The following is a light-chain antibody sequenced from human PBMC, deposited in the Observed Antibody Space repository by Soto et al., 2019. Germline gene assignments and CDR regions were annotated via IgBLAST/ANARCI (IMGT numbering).Light chain of an antibody. V-gene: IGLV3-21*02. J-gene: IGLJ2*01. CDR3: KVWDSSADRVAV. CDR2: DDY. Sequence: SYELAQPPSVSVAPGQPARLTCGGDKIGDKSVHWYQQKPGQAPVMVVYDDYDRPSGIPERFSGSNSGNTATLTISGVEAGDEADYYCKVWDSSADRVAVFGGGTKLTVL. CDR1: KIGDKS.